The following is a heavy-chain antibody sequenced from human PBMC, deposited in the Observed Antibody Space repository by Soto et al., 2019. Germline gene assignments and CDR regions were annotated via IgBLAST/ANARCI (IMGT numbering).Heavy chain of an antibody. CDR2: IYYSGNT. D-gene: IGHD3-22*01. J-gene: IGHJ4*02. Sequence: QLQLQESGPGLVKPSETLSLTCTVSGDSISSRNYYWGWIRQPPGKGLEWIGSIYYSGNTYYNPSLKSRVTTYENTSTNKFSMKLSYVTAADTAMYYCERMGPDDRIAGWLLVRVWGQGTLVTVSS. V-gene: IGHV4-39*01. CDR1: GDSISSRNYY. CDR3: ERMGPDDRIAGWLLVRV.